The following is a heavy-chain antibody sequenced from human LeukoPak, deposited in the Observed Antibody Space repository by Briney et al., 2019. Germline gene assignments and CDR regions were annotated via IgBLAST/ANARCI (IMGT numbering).Heavy chain of an antibody. CDR3: AREPAARGGRSIAVADDAFDI. CDR2: INSDGSSI. CDR1: GFTFSSYW. J-gene: IGHJ3*02. Sequence: PGGSLRLSCAASGFTFSSYWMHWVRQAPGKGLVWVSRINSDGSSISYADSVKGRFTISRDNAKNTLYLQMNSLRAEDTAVYYCAREPAARGGRSIAVADDAFDIWGQGTMVTVSS. V-gene: IGHV3-74*01. D-gene: IGHD6-19*01.